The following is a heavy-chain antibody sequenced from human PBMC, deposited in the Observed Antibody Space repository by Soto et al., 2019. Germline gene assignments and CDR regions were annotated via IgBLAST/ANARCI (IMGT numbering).Heavy chain of an antibody. D-gene: IGHD6-13*01. J-gene: IGHJ4*02. CDR3: ARGFSAGKGSPPDC. V-gene: IGHV5-51*01. CDR1: GYRFTGYW. CDR2: IYPADSDT. Sequence: GESLKISCKGSGYRFTGYWIGWVRPMPGKGLEWMGIIYPADSDTRYSPSFQGRFTISRDNSKNTLYMQMSSLRAEATAVYYCARGFSAGKGSPPDCWGQGSLVTVSS.